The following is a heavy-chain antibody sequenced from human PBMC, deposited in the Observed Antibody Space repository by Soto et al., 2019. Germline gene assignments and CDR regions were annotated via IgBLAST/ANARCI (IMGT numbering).Heavy chain of an antibody. CDR2: IKPSGGST. CDR1: GYAFTDYD. Sequence: XSVKVSCRASGYAFTDYDMHWVRQAPGQGLECMGIIKPSGGSTSYSQKFQGRVTMTRDTSTSTVYMELSSLRSEDTAVYYCARDKSGDCSSTRCYTKGGMDVWGQGTTVTVSS. J-gene: IGHJ6*02. D-gene: IGHD2-2*02. CDR3: ARDKSGDCSSTRCYTKGGMDV. V-gene: IGHV1-46*01.